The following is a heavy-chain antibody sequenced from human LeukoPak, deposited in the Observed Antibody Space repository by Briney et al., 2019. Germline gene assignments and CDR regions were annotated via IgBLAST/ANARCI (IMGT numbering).Heavy chain of an antibody. CDR1: GYTFTAYF. V-gene: IGHV1-46*01. CDR3: ERLVVRDGYNRDDF. Sequence: ASVKVSCKASGYTFTAYFIHWVRQAPGQGVEWMGLINPTGGNTNYAQNFQGRVTMTRETSTGTVYMEMRSLRYEDTAVYYCERLVVRDGYNRDDFWAQGTLVTVSS. J-gene: IGHJ4*02. CDR2: INPTGGNT. D-gene: IGHD5-24*01.